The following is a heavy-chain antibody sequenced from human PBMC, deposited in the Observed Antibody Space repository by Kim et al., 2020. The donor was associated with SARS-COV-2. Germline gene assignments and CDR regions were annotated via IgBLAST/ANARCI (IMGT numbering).Heavy chain of an antibody. CDR2: IVPSGGTA. Sequence: ASVKVSCKAEGFTFSNNFIHWVRQAPGQGLEWMGVIVPSGGTATYAQKFQGRVTLTRDTSTSIFYLEMRSLTSEDTAVYFCARVFDGPVYGVVVGPHYYYGRDVWGQGTTITVSS. D-gene: IGHD3-3*01. CDR3: ARVFDGPVYGVVVGPHYYYGRDV. CDR1: GFTFSNNF. J-gene: IGHJ6*02. V-gene: IGHV1-46*01.